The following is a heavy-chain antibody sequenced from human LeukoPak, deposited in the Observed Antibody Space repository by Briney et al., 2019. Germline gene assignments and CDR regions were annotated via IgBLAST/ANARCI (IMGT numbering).Heavy chain of an antibody. CDR1: GGTFSSYA. CDR2: IIPIFGTA. CDR3: AMVSAGAQAYCGGDCYSFDY. V-gene: IGHV1-69*13. J-gene: IGHJ4*02. D-gene: IGHD2-21*02. Sequence: SVMVSCKASGGTFSSYAISWVRQAPGQGLEWMGGIIPIFGTANYAQKFQGSVTITADESTSTAYMELSSLRSEDTAVYYCAMVSAGAQAYCGGDCYSFDYWGQGTLVAVSS.